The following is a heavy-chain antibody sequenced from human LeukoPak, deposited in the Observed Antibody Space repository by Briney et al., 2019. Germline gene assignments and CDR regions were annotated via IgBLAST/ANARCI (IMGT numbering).Heavy chain of an antibody. CDR2: MSGSGGSGT. D-gene: IGHD4-23*01. J-gene: IGHJ4*02. V-gene: IGHV3-23*01. CDR1: GFTFSTYA. Sequence: GGSLRLSCAASGFTFSTYAMSWVRQAPGKGLERVSVMSGSGGSGTYYADSVKGRFTISRDNSKNTLYLQMNSLRAVDTALYYCAKGNYGGSATHFDSWGQGTLVTVSS. CDR3: AKGNYGGSATHFDS.